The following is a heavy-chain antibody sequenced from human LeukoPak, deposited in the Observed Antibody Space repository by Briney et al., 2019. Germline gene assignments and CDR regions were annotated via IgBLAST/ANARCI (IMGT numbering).Heavy chain of an antibody. CDR2: INPNSGGT. V-gene: IGHV1-2*02. CDR1: GYTFNTYY. Sequence: ASVKVSCKASGYTFNTYYIHWVRQAPGQGLEWMGWINPNSGGTNYAQKFQGRVTMTRDTSISTAYMELSRLRSDDTAVYYCARGRSSSSAADYWGQGTLVTVSS. D-gene: IGHD6-6*01. J-gene: IGHJ4*02. CDR3: ARGRSSSSAADY.